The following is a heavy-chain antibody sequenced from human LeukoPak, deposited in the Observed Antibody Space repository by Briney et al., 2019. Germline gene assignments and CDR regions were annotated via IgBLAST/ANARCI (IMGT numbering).Heavy chain of an antibody. J-gene: IGHJ5*02. V-gene: IGHV1-18*01. CDR1: GYTFTSYG. CDR3: ARYGLYGAGWFDP. D-gene: IGHD6-19*01. CDR2: ISAYNCNT. Sequence: ASVKVSFKASGYTFTSYGISWLRQAPGQELEWMGLISAYNCNTNYAQKLQGRVTMTTDTSKSTAYMELRSLRSDDTAVYYCARYGLYGAGWFDPWGQGTLVTVSS.